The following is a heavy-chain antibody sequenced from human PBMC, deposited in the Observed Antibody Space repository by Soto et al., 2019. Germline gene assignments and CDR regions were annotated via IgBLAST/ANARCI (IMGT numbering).Heavy chain of an antibody. CDR1: GFSLSTSGVG. CDR3: AREYYDFWSGYSYYYYYYMDV. CDR2: IYWDDDK. D-gene: IGHD3-3*01. J-gene: IGHJ6*03. Sequence: QITLKESGPTLVKPTQTLTLTCTFSGFSLSTSGVGVGWIRQPPGKALEWLALIYWDDDKRYSPSLKSRLTITKDTSKNQVVLTMTNMDPVDTATYYCAREYYDFWSGYSYYYYYYMDVWGKGTTVTVSS. V-gene: IGHV2-5*02.